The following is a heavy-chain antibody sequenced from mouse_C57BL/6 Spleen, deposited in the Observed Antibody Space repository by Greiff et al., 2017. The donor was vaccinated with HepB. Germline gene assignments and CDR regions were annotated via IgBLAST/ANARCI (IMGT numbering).Heavy chain of an antibody. Sequence: QVHVKQPGAELVKPGASVKLSCKASGYTFTSYWMHWVKQRPGQGLEWIGMIHPNSGSTNYNEKFKSKATLTVDKSSSTAYMQLSSLTSEDSAVYYCARGSSYVATYWYFDVWGTGTTVTVSS. CDR2: IHPNSGST. V-gene: IGHV1-64*01. CDR3: ARGSSYVATYWYFDV. D-gene: IGHD1-1*01. CDR1: GYTFTSYW. J-gene: IGHJ1*03.